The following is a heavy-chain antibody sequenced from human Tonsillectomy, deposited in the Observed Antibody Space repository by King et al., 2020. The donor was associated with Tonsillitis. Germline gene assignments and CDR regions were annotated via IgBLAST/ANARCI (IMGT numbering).Heavy chain of an antibody. V-gene: IGHV3-30*03. CDR1: GFTFSSYG. J-gene: IGHJ4*02. Sequence: VQLVESGGGVVQPGRSLRLSCAASGFTFSSYGMHWVRQAPGKGLEWMAVISYDGDNEYYADSVKGRFTISRDNSKNTLYLEMNSLRTEDTAVYYCARSRPGSSWYGGDYWGQGTRVTVSS. CDR2: ISYDGDNE. D-gene: IGHD6-13*01. CDR3: ARSRPGSSWYGGDY.